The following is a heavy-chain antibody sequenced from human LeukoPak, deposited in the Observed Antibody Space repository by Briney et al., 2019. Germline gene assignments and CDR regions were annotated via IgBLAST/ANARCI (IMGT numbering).Heavy chain of an antibody. V-gene: IGHV4-59*08. CDR1: GCSISSYY. CDR3: ASGGPQGFGMDV. Sequence: SETLSLTCTVSGCSISSYYWSWIRQPPGKGLEWIGYIYYRGSTNYNPSLKSRVTISVDTSKNQFSLKLSSVTAADTAVYYCASGGPQGFGMDVWGQGTTVTVSS. CDR2: IYYRGST. J-gene: IGHJ6*02.